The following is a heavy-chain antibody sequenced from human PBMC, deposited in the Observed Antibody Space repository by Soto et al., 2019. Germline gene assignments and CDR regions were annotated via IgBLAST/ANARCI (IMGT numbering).Heavy chain of an antibody. V-gene: IGHV1-3*01. CDR2: INAGNGNT. CDR1: GYTFTSYA. CDR3: ARVITAYYYYGMDV. J-gene: IGHJ6*02. D-gene: IGHD1-20*01. Sequence: QVQLVRSGAEVKKPGASVKVSCKASGYTFTSYAMHWVRQAPGQRLEWMGWINAGNGNTKYSQKFQGRVTITRDTSASTAYMELSSLRSEDTAVYYCARVITAYYYYGMDVWGQGTTVTVSS.